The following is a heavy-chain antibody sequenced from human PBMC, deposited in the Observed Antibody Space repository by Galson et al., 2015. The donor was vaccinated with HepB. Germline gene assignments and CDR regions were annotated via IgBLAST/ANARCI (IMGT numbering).Heavy chain of an antibody. V-gene: IGHV3-11*01. CDR2: ISSSGSTI. J-gene: IGHJ3*02. Sequence: SLRLSCAASGFTFSDYYMSWIRQAPGKGLEWVSYISSSGSTIYYADSVKGRFTISRDNAKNSLYLQMNSLRAEDTAVYYCARSGDPFLLELCAFDIWGQGTMVTVSS. CDR3: ARSGDPFLLELCAFDI. D-gene: IGHD1-7*01. CDR1: GFTFSDYY.